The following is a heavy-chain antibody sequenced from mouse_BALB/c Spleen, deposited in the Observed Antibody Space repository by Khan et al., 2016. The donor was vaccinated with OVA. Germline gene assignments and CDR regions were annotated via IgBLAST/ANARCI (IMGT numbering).Heavy chain of an antibody. J-gene: IGHJ3*01. CDR1: GYSITSGYY. D-gene: IGHD3-3*01. CDR2: KVYDGTN. CDR3: ARGGRWFTN. V-gene: IGHV3-6*02. Sequence: EVQLQESGPGLVKPSQSLSLTCSVTGYSITSGYYWNWIRQFPGNKLEWMGYKVYDGTNNYTPSLKNRISITRDSSKNQFFLQLNSVTTEETATYYWARGGRWFTNWGHGTLVTVSA.